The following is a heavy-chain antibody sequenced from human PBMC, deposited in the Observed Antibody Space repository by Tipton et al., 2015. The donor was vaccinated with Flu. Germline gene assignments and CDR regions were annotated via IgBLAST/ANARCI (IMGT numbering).Heavy chain of an antibody. CDR3: ARVKPAAWFDP. CDR2: LYHGGRG. Sequence: TLSLTCAVSGYSISSGYYWGWIRKPPGKGLEWIGSLYHGGRGFYNPSLNSRVTMPVDTSKNQFSLRLTSVTAADTAVYYCARVKPAAWFDPWGQGTLVTVSS. V-gene: IGHV4-38-2*01. CDR1: GYSISSGYY. J-gene: IGHJ5*02. D-gene: IGHD2-2*01.